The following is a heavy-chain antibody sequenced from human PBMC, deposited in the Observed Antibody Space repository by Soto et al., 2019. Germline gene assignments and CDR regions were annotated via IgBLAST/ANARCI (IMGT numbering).Heavy chain of an antibody. J-gene: IGHJ5*02. V-gene: IGHV3-11*06. CDR1: GFTFSDYY. D-gene: IGHD2-21*01. Sequence: QVHLVESGGGLVKPGGSLRLSRATSGFTFSDYYMSWIRQAPGKGLEFVSYISPKGTYRTYADSVKGRFTISRDNAKNSLYLQVNSLRAEDTAVYYCSRGGGGGLFDLWGQGTFVTVSS. CDR3: SRGGGGGLFDL. CDR2: ISPKGTYR.